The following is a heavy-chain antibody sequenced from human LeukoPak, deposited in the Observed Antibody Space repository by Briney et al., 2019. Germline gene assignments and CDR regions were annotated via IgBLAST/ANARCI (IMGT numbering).Heavy chain of an antibody. J-gene: IGHJ5*02. V-gene: IGHV1-46*03. D-gene: IGHD4-17*01. CDR3: ARLCYGDYLDNPPRCLDP. Sequence: ASVKVSCKASGYTFTSYYMHWVRQAPGQGLEWMGIINPSGGSTSCAQKFQGRVTMTRDTSTSTVYMELSSLRSEDTAVYYCARLCYGDYLDNPPRCLDPWGQXTLVTVSS. CDR2: INPSGGST. CDR1: GYTFTSYY.